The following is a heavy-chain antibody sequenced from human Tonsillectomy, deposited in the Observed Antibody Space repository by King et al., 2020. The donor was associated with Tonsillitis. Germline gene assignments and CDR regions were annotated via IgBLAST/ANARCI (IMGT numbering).Heavy chain of an antibody. CDR2: ISYDGSNK. CDR1: GFTFSSYG. V-gene: IGHV3-33*05. D-gene: IGHD3-10*01. CDR3: AREMVRGVMGYYFDY. J-gene: IGHJ4*02. Sequence: VQLVESGGGVVQPGRSLRLSCAASGFTFSSYGMHWVRQAPGKGLEWVAVISYDGSNKYYADSVKGRFTISRDNSKNTLYLQMNSLRAEDTAVYYCAREMVRGVMGYYFDYWGQGTLVTVSS.